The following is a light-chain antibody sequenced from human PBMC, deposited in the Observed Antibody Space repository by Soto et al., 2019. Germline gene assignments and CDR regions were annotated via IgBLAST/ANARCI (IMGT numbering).Light chain of an antibody. CDR3: FSYADTNNFV. CDR1: SSNIGAGYD. V-gene: IGLV1-40*01. CDR2: GNT. Sequence: QSVLTQPPSMSGAPGQGVTISCTGSSSNIGAGYDVHWYQQVPGTAPKLLIYGNTNRPSGVPDRFSASKSGTSASLAISGLQAEDEADYYCFSYADTNNFVFGSGTKLTVL. J-gene: IGLJ1*01.